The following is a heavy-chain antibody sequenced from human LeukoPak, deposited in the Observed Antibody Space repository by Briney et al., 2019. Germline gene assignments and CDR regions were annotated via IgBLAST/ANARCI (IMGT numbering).Heavy chain of an antibody. V-gene: IGHV3-33*01. CDR2: ICYDGSNK. J-gene: IGHJ4*02. D-gene: IGHD1-26*01. Sequence: PGGSLRLSCAASGFTFSSYGMHWVRQAPGKGLEWVAVICYDGSNKYYADSVKGRFTISRDNAKNSLYLQMNSLRAEDTAVYYCARGGRRELAAMGYWGQGTLVTVSS. CDR1: GFTFSSYG. CDR3: ARGGRRELAAMGY.